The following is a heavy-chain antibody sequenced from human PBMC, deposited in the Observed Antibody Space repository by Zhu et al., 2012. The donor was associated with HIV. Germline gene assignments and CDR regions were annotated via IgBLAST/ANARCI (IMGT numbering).Heavy chain of an antibody. CDR1: GGSTNSHN. D-gene: IGHD3-22*01. J-gene: IGHJ4*03. V-gene: IGHV4-59*11. CDR3: ARLRDTSGYYYPFDY. Sequence: QVQLQESGPGLVKPSETLSLTCSVSGGSTNSHNWNWIRQPPGKGLEWIGYVFYTGTTNYNPSLKSRVTISLDMSRNQFSLKLTSVTAADTAVYYCARLRDTSGYYYPFDYWARDPGHRLL. CDR2: VFYTGTT.